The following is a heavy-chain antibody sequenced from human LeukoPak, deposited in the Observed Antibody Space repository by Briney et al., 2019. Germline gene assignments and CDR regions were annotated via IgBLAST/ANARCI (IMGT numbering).Heavy chain of an antibody. D-gene: IGHD3-3*01. J-gene: IGHJ3*01. Sequence: GGSLRLSCAASGFTFDDYAMHWVRQAPGKGLEWVSGISWNSGSIGYADSVKGRFTISRDNAKNSLYLQMNSLRAEDMALYYCAKEGRGFWSGYYHLWGQGTMVTVSS. CDR1: GFTFDDYA. V-gene: IGHV3-9*03. CDR2: ISWNSGSI. CDR3: AKEGRGFWSGYYHL.